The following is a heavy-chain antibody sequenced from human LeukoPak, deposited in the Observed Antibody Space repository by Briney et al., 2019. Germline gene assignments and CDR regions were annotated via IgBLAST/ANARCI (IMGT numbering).Heavy chain of an antibody. V-gene: IGHV4-59*12. CDR1: GGSISSYY. CDR3: ARGPFRRGEMASY. Sequence: PSETLSLTCTVSGGSISSYYWSWIRQPPGKGLEWIGYIYYSGSTNYTPSLKSRVTISVDTSKNQFSLKLRSVTAADTAVYYCARGPFRRGEMASYWGQGTLVTVSS. CDR2: IYYSGST. J-gene: IGHJ4*02. D-gene: IGHD5-24*01.